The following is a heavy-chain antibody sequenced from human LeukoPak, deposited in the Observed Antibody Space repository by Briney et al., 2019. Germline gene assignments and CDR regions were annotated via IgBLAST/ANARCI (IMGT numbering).Heavy chain of an antibody. D-gene: IGHD6-13*01. V-gene: IGHV4-59*08. CDR1: GGSISSYY. J-gene: IGHJ3*02. CDR2: IYYSGST. CDR3: ARLPIAADAFDI. Sequence: SETLSLTCTVSGGSISSYYWSWIRQPPGKGLEWIGYIYYSGSTNYNPSLKSRVTISVDTSKNQFSLKLSSVTAADTAVYYCARLPIAADAFDIWGQGTMITVSS.